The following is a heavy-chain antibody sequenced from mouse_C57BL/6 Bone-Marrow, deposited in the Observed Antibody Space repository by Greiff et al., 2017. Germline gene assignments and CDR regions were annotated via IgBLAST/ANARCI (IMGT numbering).Heavy chain of an antibody. CDR3: TGGYYYGSSPYFDY. CDR2: IRNKANNHAT. CDR1: GFTFSDAW. V-gene: IGHV6-6*01. D-gene: IGHD1-1*01. Sequence: DVQLQESGGGLVQPGGSMKLSCAASGFTFSDAWLDWVRQSPEKGLEWVAEIRNKANNHATYYAESVKGRFTISRDDSKSSVYLQMNSLRAEDTGIYYCTGGYYYGSSPYFDYWGQGTTLTVSS. J-gene: IGHJ2*01.